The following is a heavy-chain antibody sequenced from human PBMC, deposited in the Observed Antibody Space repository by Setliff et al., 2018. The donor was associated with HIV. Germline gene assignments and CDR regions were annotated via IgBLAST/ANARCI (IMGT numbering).Heavy chain of an antibody. CDR3: VRWGLPYGIDA. CDR2: ISGSGVNS. V-gene: IGHV3-23*01. Sequence: GSLRLSCAASGFTFSNYVINWVRQAPGKGLEWISGISGSGVNSYYADSVKGRFTISRDNSKSTLYLQMHSLRAEDTAVYYCVRWGLPYGIDAWGQGTLVTVSS. CDR1: GFTFSNYV. J-gene: IGHJ4*02. D-gene: IGHD3-16*01.